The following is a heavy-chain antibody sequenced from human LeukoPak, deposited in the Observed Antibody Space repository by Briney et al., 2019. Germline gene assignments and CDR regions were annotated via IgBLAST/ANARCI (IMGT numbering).Heavy chain of an antibody. J-gene: IGHJ6*02. CDR3: ARGLRDILTGRALNRARYGMDV. CDR2: LYYSGNT. Sequence: SETLSLTCTVSGVSISTFYWSWIRQPPGKGLEWIGYLYYSGNTNLNPSLKSRVTISVDTSRSQFSLKLSSVTAADTAVYYCARGLRDILTGRALNRARYGMDVWGQRTTVTVSS. D-gene: IGHD3-9*01. V-gene: IGHV4-59*12. CDR1: GVSISTFY.